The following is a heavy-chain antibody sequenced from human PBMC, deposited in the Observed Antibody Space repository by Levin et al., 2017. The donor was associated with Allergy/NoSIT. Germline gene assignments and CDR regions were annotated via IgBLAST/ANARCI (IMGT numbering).Heavy chain of an antibody. Sequence: TGGSLRLSCAASGFTFSSYSMNWVRQAPGKGLEWVSSISSSSSYIYYADSVKGRFTISRDNAKNSLYLQMNSLRAEDTAVYYCARDGGRLNWYFDLWGRGTLVTVSS. J-gene: IGHJ2*01. CDR2: ISSSSSYI. CDR1: GFTFSSYS. V-gene: IGHV3-21*01. CDR3: ARDGGRLNWYFDL. D-gene: IGHD3-16*01.